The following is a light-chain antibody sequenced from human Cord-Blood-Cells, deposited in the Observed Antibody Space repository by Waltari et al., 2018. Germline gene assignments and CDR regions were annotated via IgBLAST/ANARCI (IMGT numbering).Light chain of an antibody. CDR1: SSDVGGYNY. V-gene: IGLV2-11*01. CDR3: CSYAGSYTLV. CDR2: DVS. J-gene: IGLJ3*02. Sequence: QSSLTQPRSVSGSPGQSVTIPCTGTSSDVGGYNYSSWSQVHPGKAPNLMIYDVSKRPAGVPDRFSGSKSGNTASLTISGLQAEDEADYYCCSYAGSYTLVFGGGTKLTVL.